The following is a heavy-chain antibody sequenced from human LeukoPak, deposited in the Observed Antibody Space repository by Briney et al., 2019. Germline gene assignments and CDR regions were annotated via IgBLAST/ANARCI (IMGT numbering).Heavy chain of an antibody. Sequence: SETLSLTCTVSGGSISSYYWSWIRQPPGKGLEWIGYIYYSGSTNYNPSLKSRVTLSVDTSKSQFSLKLSSVTAADTAVYYCARVGYSGYGYYFAICGQGTLVTVSS. CDR3: ARVGYSGYGYYFAI. CDR2: IYYSGST. J-gene: IGHJ4*02. D-gene: IGHD5-12*01. V-gene: IGHV4-59*01. CDR1: GGSISSYY.